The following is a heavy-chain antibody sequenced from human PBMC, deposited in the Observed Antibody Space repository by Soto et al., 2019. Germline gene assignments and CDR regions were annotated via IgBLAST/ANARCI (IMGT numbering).Heavy chain of an antibody. CDR2: IYWGGDK. J-gene: IGHJ3*01. V-gene: IGHV2-5*02. CDR1: GFSLSDTNVG. D-gene: IGHD3-16*02. CDR3: AHLMITYGGVVADDAFDF. Sequence: QITLTESGPTLMKPTQTLTLTCTFSGFSLSDTNVGVAWIRQPPGEALEWLAVIYWGGDKRYSPSLSSRLTVTKGTSENQVVLQMTSVDPVDTATYFCAHLMITYGGVVADDAFDFWGQGTMVTISS.